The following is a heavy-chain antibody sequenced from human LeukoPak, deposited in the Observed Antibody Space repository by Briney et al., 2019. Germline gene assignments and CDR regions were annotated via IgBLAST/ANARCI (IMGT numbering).Heavy chain of an antibody. CDR3: ARRRDDTTNQYYNWFDP. CDR2: IYYTGSA. CDR1: GGSISSGDYY. Sequence: SETPSLTCTVSGGSISSGDYYWSWIRQSPGRGLEWIANIYYTGSAFYNPSLRSRVSTSVDTSKNQFSLKLSSVTAADTAVYYCARRRDDTTNQYYNWFDPWGQGALVTVSS. D-gene: IGHD2-8*01. V-gene: IGHV4-31*03. J-gene: IGHJ5*02.